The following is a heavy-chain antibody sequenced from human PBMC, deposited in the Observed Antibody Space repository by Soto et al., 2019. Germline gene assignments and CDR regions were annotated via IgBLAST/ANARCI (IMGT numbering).Heavy chain of an antibody. J-gene: IGHJ4*02. CDR2: ISSSSNTI. Sequence: GGSLRLSCATSGFTFTSYSMNWVRQAPGRGLEWLSYISSSSNTIFYADSVKGRFTISRDSANSSLSLQLTSLRDDDTAVYFCARGLGWRKGPFDFWGQGTPVTVSS. CDR1: GFTFTSYS. CDR3: ARGLGWRKGPFDF. D-gene: IGHD2-21*01. V-gene: IGHV3-48*02.